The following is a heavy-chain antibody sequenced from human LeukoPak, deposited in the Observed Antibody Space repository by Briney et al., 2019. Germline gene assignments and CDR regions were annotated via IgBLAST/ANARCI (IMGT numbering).Heavy chain of an antibody. D-gene: IGHD6-13*01. Sequence: ASVTVSFKASGYTFTSYGISWVRQAPGQGLEGMGWISAYNGNTNYAQKLQGRVTITTDTSTSTAYMELRSLRSDDTAVYYCARVGGEGAAAGTYYFDYWGQGTLVTVSS. CDR3: ARVGGEGAAAGTYYFDY. V-gene: IGHV1-18*04. J-gene: IGHJ4*02. CDR1: GYTFTSYG. CDR2: ISAYNGNT.